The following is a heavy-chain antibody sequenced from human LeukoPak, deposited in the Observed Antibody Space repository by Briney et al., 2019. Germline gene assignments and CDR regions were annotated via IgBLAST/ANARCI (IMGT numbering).Heavy chain of an antibody. CDR3: AKGVTFDWLPNDS. CDR1: GFTFSSYA. Sequence: PGQSLRLSCAASGFTFSSYAMSWVRQPPGKGLEWVSTISGSGGSTYYADSVKGRFTISRDNSKNTLYLQMNSLRAEDTALYYCAKGVTFDWLPNDSWGQGTLVTVSS. D-gene: IGHD3-9*01. V-gene: IGHV3-23*01. J-gene: IGHJ4*02. CDR2: ISGSGGST.